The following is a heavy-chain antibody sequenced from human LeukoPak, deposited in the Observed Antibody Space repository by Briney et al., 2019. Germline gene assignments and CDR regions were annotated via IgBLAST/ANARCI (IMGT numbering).Heavy chain of an antibody. CDR3: AADPTYYDILTGYYSFDY. Sequence: SVKVSCKASGFTFISSAVQWVRQARGQRLEWIGWIVVGSGNTNYAQKFQERVTITRDMSTSTAYMELSSLRSEDTAVYYCAADPTYYDILTGYYSFDYWGQGTLVTVSS. CDR1: GFTFISSA. CDR2: IVVGSGNT. J-gene: IGHJ4*02. D-gene: IGHD3-9*01. V-gene: IGHV1-58*01.